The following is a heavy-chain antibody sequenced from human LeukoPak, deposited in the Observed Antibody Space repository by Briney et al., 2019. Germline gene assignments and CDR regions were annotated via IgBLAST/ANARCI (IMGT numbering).Heavy chain of an antibody. CDR1: GFIFTSYA. CDR2: ISGSGGST. V-gene: IGHV3-23*01. CDR3: AKDRGNNYGLGVS. Sequence: GGSLRLSCAASGFIFTSYAMSGVRQAPGKGLEWVSAISGSGGSTYYADAVKGRFTISRDNSKSTLYLQVSSLRAEDTAVYYCAKDRGNNYGLGVSWGQGTLVTVSS. D-gene: IGHD5-18*01. J-gene: IGHJ5*02.